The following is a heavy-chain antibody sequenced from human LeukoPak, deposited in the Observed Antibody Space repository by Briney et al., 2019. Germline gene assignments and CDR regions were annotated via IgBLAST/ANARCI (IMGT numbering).Heavy chain of an antibody. V-gene: IGHV3-33*01. Sequence: GSLRLSCAASGFTFSSYGMHWARQAPGKGLEWVAVIWYDGSNKYYADSVKGRFTISRDNSKNTLYLQMNSLRAEDTAVYYCASYYYDSSGYYYPDYWGQGTLVTVSS. CDR3: ASYYYDSSGYYYPDY. J-gene: IGHJ4*02. CDR1: GFTFSSYG. D-gene: IGHD3-22*01. CDR2: IWYDGSNK.